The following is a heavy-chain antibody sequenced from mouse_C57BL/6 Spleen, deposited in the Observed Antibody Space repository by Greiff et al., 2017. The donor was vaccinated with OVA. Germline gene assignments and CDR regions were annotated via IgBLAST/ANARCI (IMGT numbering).Heavy chain of an antibody. D-gene: IGHD3-3*01. V-gene: IGHV1-69*01. Sequence: QVHVKQPGAELVMPGASVKLSCKASGYTFTSYWMHWVKQRPGQGLEWIGEIDPSDSYTNYNQKFKGKSTLTVDKSSSTAYMQLSSLTSEDSAVYYCARGGTSDYWGQGTTLTVSS. CDR1: GYTFTSYW. CDR3: ARGGTSDY. J-gene: IGHJ2*01. CDR2: IDPSDSYT.